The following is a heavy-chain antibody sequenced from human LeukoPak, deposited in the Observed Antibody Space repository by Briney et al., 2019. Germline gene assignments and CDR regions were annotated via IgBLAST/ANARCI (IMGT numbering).Heavy chain of an antibody. J-gene: IGHJ4*02. Sequence: GGSLRLSCAASGFTFTSYWMTWVRQAPGRGLEWVASIKEDGSEKYYVDSVKGRFTISRDNAKNSLYLQMNSLRAEDTAVYYCARASGGGAVAGYFDYWGQGTLVTVSS. CDR2: IKEDGSEK. D-gene: IGHD6-19*01. CDR3: ARASGGGAVAGYFDY. CDR1: GFTFTSYW. V-gene: IGHV3-7*01.